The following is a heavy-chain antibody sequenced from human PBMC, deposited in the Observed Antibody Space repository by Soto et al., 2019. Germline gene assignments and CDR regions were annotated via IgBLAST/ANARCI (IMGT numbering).Heavy chain of an antibody. CDR2: IIPIFGTA. CDR1: GGTFSSYA. Sequence: VASVKVSCKASGGTFSSYAISWVRQAPGQGLEWMGGIIPIFGTANYAQKFQGRVTITADESTSTAYMELSSLRSEDTAVYYCARMDFWSGYSPPNWFDPWGQGTLVTVS. V-gene: IGHV1-69*13. J-gene: IGHJ5*02. CDR3: ARMDFWSGYSPPNWFDP. D-gene: IGHD3-3*01.